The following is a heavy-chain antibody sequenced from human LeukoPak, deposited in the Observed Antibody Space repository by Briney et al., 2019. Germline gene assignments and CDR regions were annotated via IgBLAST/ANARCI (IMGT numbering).Heavy chain of an antibody. J-gene: IGHJ4*02. V-gene: IGHV4-31*03. CDR3: ARWYYDSSGYRYFDY. CDR1: GGSISSGDYC. CDR2: IYYSGST. D-gene: IGHD3-22*01. Sequence: SETLSLTCTVSGGSISSGDYCWNWIRQHPGKGLEWIGYIYYSGSTYYNPSLKSRVTISVDTAKNQFSLKLSSVTAADTAVYYCARWYYDSSGYRYFDYWGQGTLVTVSS.